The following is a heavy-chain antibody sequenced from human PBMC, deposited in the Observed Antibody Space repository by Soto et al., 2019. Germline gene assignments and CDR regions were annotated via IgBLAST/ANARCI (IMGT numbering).Heavy chain of an antibody. J-gene: IGHJ4*02. CDR3: AGSNGSFVRAY. Sequence: EVQLVESGGGLVQPGGSLRLSCAVSEFTVSSNYMSWVRQAPEKGLEWVSIIYSAGSTYYANSVRGRFTISRDNSKNTVYLQRNSLRAEDTAVDYCAGSNGSFVRAYWGQGTPVTVSS. CDR1: EFTVSSNY. CDR2: IYSAGST. V-gene: IGHV3-66*01. D-gene: IGHD2-8*01.